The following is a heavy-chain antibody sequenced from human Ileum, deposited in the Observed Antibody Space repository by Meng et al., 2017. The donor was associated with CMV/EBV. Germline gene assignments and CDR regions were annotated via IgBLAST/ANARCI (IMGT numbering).Heavy chain of an antibody. CDR1: GGPMSDYY. CDR2: VFYTGDY. J-gene: IGHJ4*02. D-gene: IGHD3-9*01. CDR3: ASPGYVANYYSDY. Sequence: SETLSLTCTVSGGPMSDYYWTWIRQSPGKGLEWIGYVFYTGDYNYNPALESQVSMSVDTSKEQFSLNLSAVTAADTAVYYSASPGYVANYYSDYWAQGMVVTVSS. V-gene: IGHV4-59*13.